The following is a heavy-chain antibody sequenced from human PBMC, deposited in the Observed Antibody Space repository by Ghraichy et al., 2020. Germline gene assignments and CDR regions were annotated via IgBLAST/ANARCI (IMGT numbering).Heavy chain of an antibody. J-gene: IGHJ6*02. CDR2: IIPIFGTA. Sequence: SVKVSCKASGGTFSSYAISWVRQAPGQGLEWMGGIIPIFGTANYAQKFQGRVTITADESTSTAYMELSSLRSEDTAVYYCARSTMVRGVHYYYYGMDVWGQGTTVTVSS. CDR3: ARSTMVRGVHYYYYGMDV. CDR1: GGTFSSYA. D-gene: IGHD3-10*01. V-gene: IGHV1-69*13.